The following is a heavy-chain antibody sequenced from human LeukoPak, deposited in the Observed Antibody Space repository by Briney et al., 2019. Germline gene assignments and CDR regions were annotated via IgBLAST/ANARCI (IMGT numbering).Heavy chain of an antibody. CDR3: ARTSEYLYWYFDL. J-gene: IGHJ2*01. CDR1: GGTFSSYA. D-gene: IGHD2-2*02. V-gene: IGHV1-69*04. CDR2: IIPILGIA. Sequence: SVKASCKASGGTFSSYAISWVRQAPGQGLDWMGRIIPILGIANYAQKFQGRVTITADKSTSTAYMELSSLRSEDTAVYYCARTSEYLYWYFDLWGRGTLVTVSS.